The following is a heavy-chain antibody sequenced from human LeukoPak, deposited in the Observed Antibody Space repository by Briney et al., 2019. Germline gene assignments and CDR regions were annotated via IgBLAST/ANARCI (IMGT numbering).Heavy chain of an antibody. V-gene: IGHV1-69*04. CDR3: AIGRGYSGSYYFDY. J-gene: IGHJ4*02. Sequence: GASVKISCKASGGTFSSYAISWVRQAPGQGLEWMGRIIPILGIANYAQKFQGRVTITADKSTSTAYMELSSLRSEDTAVYYCAIGRGYSGSYYFDYWGQGTLVTVSS. D-gene: IGHD1-26*01. CDR1: GGTFSSYA. CDR2: IIPILGIA.